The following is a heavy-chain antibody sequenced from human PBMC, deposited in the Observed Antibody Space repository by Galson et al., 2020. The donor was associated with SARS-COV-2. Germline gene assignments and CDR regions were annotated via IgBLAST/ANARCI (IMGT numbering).Heavy chain of an antibody. CDR3: ARDEIPYSRSWLPPRTLYDAFDI. J-gene: IGHJ3*02. D-gene: IGHD6-13*01. Sequence: SVKVSCKASGGTFSSYAISWVRQAPGQGLEWMGGIIPIFGTANYAQKFQGRVTITADESTSTAYMELSSLRSEDTAVYYCARDEIPYSRSWLPPRTLYDAFDIWGQGTMVTVSS. V-gene: IGHV1-69*13. CDR2: IIPIFGTA. CDR1: GGTFSSYA.